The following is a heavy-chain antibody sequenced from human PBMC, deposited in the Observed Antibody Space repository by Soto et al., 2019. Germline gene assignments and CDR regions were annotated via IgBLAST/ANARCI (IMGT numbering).Heavy chain of an antibody. Sequence: GGSLRLSCAASGFTVSSNYMSWVRQAPGKGLEWVSVIYSGGSTYYADSVKGRFTISRDNSKNTLYLQMNSLRAEDTAVYYCARDPMCSYSYGSKDYYYSGMEVWGQGTTVTVSS. CDR1: GFTVSSNY. J-gene: IGHJ6*01. CDR3: ARDPMCSYSYGSKDYYYSGMEV. D-gene: IGHD5-18*01. CDR2: IYSGGST. V-gene: IGHV3-53*01.